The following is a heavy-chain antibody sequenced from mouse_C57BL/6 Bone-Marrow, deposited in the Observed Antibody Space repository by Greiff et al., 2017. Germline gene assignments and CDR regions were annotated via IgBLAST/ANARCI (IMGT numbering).Heavy chain of an antibody. CDR1: GFSLTSYG. J-gene: IGHJ2*01. Sequence: QVQLKESGPGLVQPSQSLSITCTVSGFSLTSYGVHWVRQSPGKGLEWLGVIWRGGSTDYNAAFISRLSISKDNSKSQVFFKMNSLQADDTAIYYCARNRCNSGYWGQDATRTVSS. D-gene: IGHD2-1*01. CDR3: ARNRCNSGY. CDR2: IWRGGST. V-gene: IGHV2-2*01.